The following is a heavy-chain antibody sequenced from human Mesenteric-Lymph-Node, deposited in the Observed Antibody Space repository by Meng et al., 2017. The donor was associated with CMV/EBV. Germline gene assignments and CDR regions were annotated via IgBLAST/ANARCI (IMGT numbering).Heavy chain of an antibody. Sequence: GESLKISCAASGFTFSSYDMHWVRQATGKGLEWVSAIGTAGDTYYPGSVKGRFTISRDNAKNSLYLQMNSLRAEDTAVYYCARDFWVEAAGHNWFDPWGQGTLVTVSS. CDR1: GFTFSSYD. CDR3: ARDFWVEAAGHNWFDP. J-gene: IGHJ5*02. CDR2: IGTAGDT. D-gene: IGHD6-13*01. V-gene: IGHV3-13*01.